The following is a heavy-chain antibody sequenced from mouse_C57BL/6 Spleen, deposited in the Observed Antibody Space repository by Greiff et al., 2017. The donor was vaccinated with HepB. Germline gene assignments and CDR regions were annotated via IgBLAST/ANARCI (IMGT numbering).Heavy chain of an antibody. CDR1: GYTFTNYW. CDR3: ARRGYDYEDYAMDY. J-gene: IGHJ4*01. V-gene: IGHV1-63*01. CDR2: IYPGGGYT. D-gene: IGHD2-4*01. Sequence: QVQLQQSGAELVRPGTSVKMSCKASGYTFTNYWIGWVKQRPGHGLEWIGEIYPGGGYTNYNEKFKGKATLTADKSSSTAYMQLSSLTSEDSAIYFCARRGYDYEDYAMDYWGQGPSVTVPS.